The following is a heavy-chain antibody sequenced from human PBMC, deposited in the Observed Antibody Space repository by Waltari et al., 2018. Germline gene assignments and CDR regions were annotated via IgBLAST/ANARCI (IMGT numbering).Heavy chain of an antibody. D-gene: IGHD2-21*02. V-gene: IGHV4-39*07. J-gene: IGHJ4*02. CDR1: GGSISSTTSH. Sequence: QLQLQESGPRLVRPSETLSLTCTVSGGSISSTTSHWAWIRQTPGKGLEWIGYIHYSGNTYYNPSLRSRVTISVDTSKNQFSLNLRSVTAADTAVYYCARRVVTTGGVDYWGQGTLVTVSS. CDR2: IHYSGNT. CDR3: ARRVVTTGGVDY.